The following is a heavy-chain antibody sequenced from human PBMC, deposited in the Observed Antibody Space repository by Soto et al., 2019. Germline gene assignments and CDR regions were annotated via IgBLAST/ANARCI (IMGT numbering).Heavy chain of an antibody. CDR1: GGSISSSNW. Sequence: QVQLQESGPGLVKPSGTLSLTCAVSGGSISSSNWWSWVRQPPGKGLEWIGAIYHSGSTNYKPSLTSRVTISVDKSKNQFSLKLSSVTAADTAVYYCAKCITALGPIDYWGQGTLVTVSS. CDR2: IYHSGST. D-gene: IGHD6-6*01. V-gene: IGHV4-4*02. J-gene: IGHJ4*02. CDR3: AKCITALGPIDY.